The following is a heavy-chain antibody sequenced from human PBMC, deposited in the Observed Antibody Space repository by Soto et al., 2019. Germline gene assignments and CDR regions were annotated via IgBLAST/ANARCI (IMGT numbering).Heavy chain of an antibody. D-gene: IGHD3-10*01. CDR3: ARRGVTPDYYYYVLNV. V-gene: IGHV5-10-1*01. CDR2: IDPSDSYT. CDR1: GYSFTNYW. J-gene: IGHJ6*02. Sequence: LGESLKISCKASGYSFTNYWISWVRQMPGKGLEWMGRIDPSDSYTNYSPSFQGHVTISADKSISTAYLQWSSLKASDTAMYYCARRGVTPDYYYYVLNVWGQGTTVTVSS.